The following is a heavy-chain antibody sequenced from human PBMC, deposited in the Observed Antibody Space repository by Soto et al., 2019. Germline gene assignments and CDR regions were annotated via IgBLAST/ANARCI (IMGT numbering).Heavy chain of an antibody. CDR3: ARHHYCSGGACYSFDY. D-gene: IGHD2-15*01. J-gene: IGHJ4*02. V-gene: IGHV4-39*01. CDR1: GGSISSSSYY. Sequence: KASETLSLTCTVSGGSISSSSYYWGWIRQPPWKGLEWIGSIYYSGSTYYNPSLKSRVTISVDTSKNQFSLKLSSVTAADTAVYYCARHHYCSGGACYSFDYWGQGXLVTVSS. CDR2: IYYSGST.